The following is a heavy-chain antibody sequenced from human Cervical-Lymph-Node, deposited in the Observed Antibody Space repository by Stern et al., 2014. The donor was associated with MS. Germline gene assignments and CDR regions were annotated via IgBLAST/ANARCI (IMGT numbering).Heavy chain of an antibody. CDR3: ATTVTATGGASDI. CDR1: GGNFSTYP. J-gene: IGHJ3*02. CDR2: IIPIFDTS. D-gene: IGHD2-21*02. Sequence: VQLVESGAEVKKPGSSVKVSCRTSGGNFSTYPIIWVRQAPGQGLEWMGGIIPIFDTSNHAQKFQGRVTITADKSTSTAYMELSSLRSEDTAVYYCATTVTATGGASDIWGQGTMVTVSA. V-gene: IGHV1-69*06.